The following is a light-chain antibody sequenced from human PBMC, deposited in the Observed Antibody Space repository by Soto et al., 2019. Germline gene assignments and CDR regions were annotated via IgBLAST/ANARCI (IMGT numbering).Light chain of an antibody. V-gene: IGKV3-20*01. CDR3: QQYGRSPLMYT. CDR2: GAS. CDR1: QSITSNF. Sequence: EIVLTQSPGTLSLSPGERATLSCRASQSITSNFLAWYQQKPGQAPRLLIYGASTRAAGVPDRFSGSGSGPDFTLTVTRLEPEDFALYYCQQYGRSPLMYTFGQGTKQGVK. J-gene: IGKJ2*01.